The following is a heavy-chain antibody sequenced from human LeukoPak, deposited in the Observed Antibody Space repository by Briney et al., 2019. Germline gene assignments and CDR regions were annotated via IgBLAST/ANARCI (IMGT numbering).Heavy chain of an antibody. CDR2: IYPGDSDT. V-gene: IGHV5-51*01. CDR1: GYTFTNYW. Sequence: GESLKISCKGSGYTFTNYWIGWVRQMPGKGLEWMGIIYPGDSDTRYSPSFQGQVAISADKSITTAYLQWSSLKASDTAMYYCARRSGTYPVYYFDYWGQGTLVTVSS. CDR3: ARRSGTYPVYYFDY. D-gene: IGHD3-10*01. J-gene: IGHJ4*02.